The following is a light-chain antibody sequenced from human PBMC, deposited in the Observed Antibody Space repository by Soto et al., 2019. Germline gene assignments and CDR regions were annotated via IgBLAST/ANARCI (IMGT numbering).Light chain of an antibody. CDR3: SSYGGSSNFVL. CDR2: EVN. J-gene: IGLJ2*01. Sequence: QSVLTQPPSASGSPGQSVTISCTGTRSDIGGYNYVSWYQQHPGQAPKLMIFEVNKRPSGVPDRFSGSKSGNTASLTVSGLQAEDEADYYCSSYGGSSNFVLFGGGTKLTVL. V-gene: IGLV2-8*01. CDR1: RSDIGGYNY.